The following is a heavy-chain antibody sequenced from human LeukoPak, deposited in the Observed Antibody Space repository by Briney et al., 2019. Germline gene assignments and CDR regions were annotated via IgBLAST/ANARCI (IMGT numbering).Heavy chain of an antibody. D-gene: IGHD3-10*01. CDR1: GFTFSSYG. CDR3: AREPGMGSDYYYGMDV. CDR2: IWYDGSNK. V-gene: IGHV3-33*01. J-gene: IGHJ6*02. Sequence: GGSLRLSCAASGFTFSSYGMHWVRQAPGKGVEWVAVIWYDGSNKYYADSVKGRFTISRDNSKNTLYLQMNSLRAEDTAVYYCAREPGMGSDYYYGMDVWGQGTTVTVSS.